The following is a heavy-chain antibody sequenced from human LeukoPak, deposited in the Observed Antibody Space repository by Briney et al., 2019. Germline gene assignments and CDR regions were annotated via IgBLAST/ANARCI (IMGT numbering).Heavy chain of an antibody. CDR3: AEVRFKGGLGPPGY. CDR2: ISGSGGST. V-gene: IGHV3-23*01. D-gene: IGHD1-26*01. J-gene: IGHJ4*02. CDR1: GFTFSSYA. Sequence: PGGALRLSCAASGFTFSSYAMSWGRQGPGKGLEWVSAISGSGGSTYYADSVKGRFTISRDNSKNTLYLKMTSLGAEDMAVYYGAEVRFKGGLGPPGYWGQGTLVTVSS.